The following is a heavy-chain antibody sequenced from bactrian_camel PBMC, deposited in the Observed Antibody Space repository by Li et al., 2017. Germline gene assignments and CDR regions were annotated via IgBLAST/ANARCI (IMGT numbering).Heavy chain of an antibody. CDR3: EEYLGLRGSDYHP. CDR1: GFSFSDYY. D-gene: IGHD4*01. J-gene: IGHJ4*01. CDR2: IYADGSQT. V-gene: IGHV3S6*01. Sequence: HVQLVESGGGSVQAGGSLRLSCVGSGFSFSDYYMSWVRQAPGQHLQWLASIYADGSQTDYHWSVKGRFTISRDNAKNTLRLQLNSLKVEDTAMYYCEEYLGLRGSDYHPRGQGTQVTVS.